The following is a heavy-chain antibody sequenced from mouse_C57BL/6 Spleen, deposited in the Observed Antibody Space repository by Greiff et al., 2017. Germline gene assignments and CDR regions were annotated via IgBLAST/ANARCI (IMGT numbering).Heavy chain of an antibody. V-gene: IGHV1-69*01. Sequence: VQLQQPGAELVMPGASVKLSCKASGYTFTSYWMHWVQQRPGQGLEWIGEIDPSDSYTNYNQKFKGKSTLTVDKSSSTAYMQLSSLTSEDSAVYYCARKDYGSSYDWYFDVWGTGTTVTVSS. CDR1: GYTFTSYW. J-gene: IGHJ1*03. CDR2: IDPSDSYT. CDR3: ARKDYGSSYDWYFDV. D-gene: IGHD1-1*01.